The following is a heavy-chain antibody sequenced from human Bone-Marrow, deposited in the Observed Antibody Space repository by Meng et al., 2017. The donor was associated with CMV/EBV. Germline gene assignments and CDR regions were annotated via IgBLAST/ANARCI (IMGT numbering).Heavy chain of an antibody. CDR2: IYYSGST. J-gene: IGHJ6*02. Sequence: SETLSLTCTVSGGSISSYYWSWIRQPPGKGLEWIGYIYYSGSTNYNPSLKSRVTISVDTSKNQFSLKLSSVTAADTAVYYCARDSPYYDSSGYYFPYGMDVWGQGTTVTVSS. V-gene: IGHV4-59*12. D-gene: IGHD3-22*01. CDR1: GGSISSYY. CDR3: ARDSPYYDSSGYYFPYGMDV.